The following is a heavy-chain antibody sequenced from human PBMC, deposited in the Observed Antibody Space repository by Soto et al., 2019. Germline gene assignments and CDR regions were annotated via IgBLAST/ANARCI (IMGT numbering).Heavy chain of an antibody. CDR1: GGTFSSYT. CDR2: IIPILGIA. D-gene: IGHD3-10*01. J-gene: IGHJ4*02. Sequence: QVQLVQSGAEVKKPGSSVKVSCKASGGTFSSYTISWVRQAPGQGLEWMGRIIPILGIANYAQKFQGRVTITEDKSTSTAYMELSSLRSDDTAVYYCAREEYYYGSGAFFDYWGQGTLVTVSS. CDR3: AREEYYYGSGAFFDY. V-gene: IGHV1-69*08.